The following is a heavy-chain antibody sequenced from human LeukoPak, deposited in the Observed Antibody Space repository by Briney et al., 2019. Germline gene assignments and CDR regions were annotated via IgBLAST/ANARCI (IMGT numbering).Heavy chain of an antibody. V-gene: IGHV3-21*04. CDR2: ISSSSSYI. Sequence: GSLRLSCAASGFTFSSYSMNWVRQAPGKGLEWVSSISSSSSYIYYADSVRGRFTISRDNSKNTLYLQMNSLRAEDTAVYYCARRAGAYSHPYDYWGQGTLVTVSS. D-gene: IGHD4/OR15-4a*01. J-gene: IGHJ4*02. CDR3: ARRAGAYSHPYDY. CDR1: GFTFSSYS.